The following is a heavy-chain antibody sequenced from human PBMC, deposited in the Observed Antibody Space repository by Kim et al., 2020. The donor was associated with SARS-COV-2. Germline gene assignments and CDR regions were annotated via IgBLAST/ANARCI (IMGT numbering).Heavy chain of an antibody. CDR1: GGSLSSSSYY. J-gene: IGHJ6*03. CDR3: ARHQRYSSGRYVAFYYCYRDV. CDR2: AYYIGNT. Sequence: SETLSLTCTVSGGSLSSSSYYWGWIRQPPGKGLEWIGTAYYIGNTYYNPSLKSRVTISVDTSKNQFSLKLGSVTAADTAVYYCARHQRYSSGRYVAFYYCYRDVWGRGTTLTVSS. V-gene: IGHV4-39*01. D-gene: IGHD6-19*01.